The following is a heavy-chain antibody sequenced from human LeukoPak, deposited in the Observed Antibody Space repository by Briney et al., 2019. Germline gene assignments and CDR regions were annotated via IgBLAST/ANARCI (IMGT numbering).Heavy chain of an antibody. CDR2: IRYDGSNK. V-gene: IGHV3-30*02. CDR3: AKDLYDFWSGYYWDAFDI. D-gene: IGHD3-3*01. J-gene: IGHJ3*02. CDR1: GFTFSSYG. Sequence: GGSLRLSCAASGFTFSSYGMHWVRQAPGKGLEWVAFIRYDGSNKYYADSVKGRFTISRDNSKNTLYLQMNSLRAEDTAVYYCAKDLYDFWSGYYWDAFDIWGQGTMVTVSS.